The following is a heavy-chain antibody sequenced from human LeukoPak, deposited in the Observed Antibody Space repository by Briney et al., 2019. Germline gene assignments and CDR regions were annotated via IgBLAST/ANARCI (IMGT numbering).Heavy chain of an antibody. Sequence: GASVKVSCKASGYTSPTYDINWVRQAAGQGLEWMGWMNLKSGNTDYAQKFQGRVAMTRDTSISTAYMELSRLRSEDTAVYCCARGRVDEQCSGGSCYHLHPWGQGILVTVSS. CDR1: GYTSPTYD. D-gene: IGHD2-15*01. J-gene: IGHJ5*02. CDR2: MNLKSGNT. V-gene: IGHV1-8*01. CDR3: ARGRVDEQCSGGSCYHLHP.